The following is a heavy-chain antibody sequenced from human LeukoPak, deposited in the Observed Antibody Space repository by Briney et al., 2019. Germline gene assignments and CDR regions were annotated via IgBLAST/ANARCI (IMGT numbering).Heavy chain of an antibody. Sequence: GGSLRLSCAASGVTLSDHHMDWVRQAPGKGLEWVGRIRNKARGSTTEYAASVKGRFTISRDDSRTLMYLQMNSLKTEDTAVYFCARGGAEGANSAFDIWGQGTVVTVSS. CDR3: ARGGAEGANSAFDI. V-gene: IGHV3-72*01. J-gene: IGHJ3*02. CDR1: GVTLSDHH. D-gene: IGHD1-26*01. CDR2: IRNKARGSTT.